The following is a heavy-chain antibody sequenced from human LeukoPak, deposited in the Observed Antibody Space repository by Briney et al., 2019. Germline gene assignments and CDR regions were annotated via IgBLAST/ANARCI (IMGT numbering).Heavy chain of an antibody. V-gene: IGHV4-30-4*08. Sequence: SETLSLTCTVSGGSISSGDYYWSWIRQPPGKGLEWIGYIYYSGSTYYNPSLKSRVTISVDTSKNQFSLKLSSVTAADTAVYYCARVQGNWNYVRYWGQGTLVTVPS. D-gene: IGHD1-7*01. CDR1: GGSISSGDYY. CDR2: IYYSGST. J-gene: IGHJ4*02. CDR3: ARVQGNWNYVRY.